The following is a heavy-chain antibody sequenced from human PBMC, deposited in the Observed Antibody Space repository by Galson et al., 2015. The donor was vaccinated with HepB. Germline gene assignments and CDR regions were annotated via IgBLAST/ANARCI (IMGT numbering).Heavy chain of an antibody. CDR2: IYSGGQT. D-gene: IGHD3-22*01. Sequence: SLRLSCAVSGLAVSRDYMNWVRQAPGKGLEWVSIIYSGGQTGYADFVRGRFTVSRDKSKNTLHLQMDSLTAEDTAIYYCASGHYDGSGYFAGLKDWGQGTLVTVSS. V-gene: IGHV3-66*01. CDR3: ASGHYDGSGYFAGLKD. CDR1: GLAVSRDY. J-gene: IGHJ1*01.